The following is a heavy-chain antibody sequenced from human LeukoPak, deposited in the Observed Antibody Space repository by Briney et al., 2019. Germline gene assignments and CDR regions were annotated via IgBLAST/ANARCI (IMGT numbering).Heavy chain of an antibody. Sequence: PGGSLRLPWAVSGFSLNHNYMSWGRQAPGKGLQWVSVMFPDGRTYYADSVKGRFTISRDLARNTLLLQMHSLRADDTAVHYCARTHPVYGDYDYWGQGTLVTVSS. V-gene: IGHV3-53*01. CDR2: MFPDGRT. D-gene: IGHD4-17*01. CDR1: GFSLNHNY. J-gene: IGHJ4*02. CDR3: ARTHPVYGDYDY.